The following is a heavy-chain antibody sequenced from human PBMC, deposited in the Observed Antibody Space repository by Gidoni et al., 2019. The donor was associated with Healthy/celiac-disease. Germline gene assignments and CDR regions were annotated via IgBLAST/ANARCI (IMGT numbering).Heavy chain of an antibody. Sequence: QVQLVESGGGVVQPGRSLRLSCAASGFTFSSYGMHWVRQAPGKGLELVAVIWYDGSNKYYADSVKGRFTISRDNSKNTLYLQMNSLRAEDTAVYYCARDLDDYYDSSGYLGYWGQGTLVTVSS. J-gene: IGHJ4*02. CDR1: GFTFSSYG. V-gene: IGHV3-33*01. CDR3: ARDLDDYYDSSGYLGY. D-gene: IGHD3-22*01. CDR2: IWYDGSNK.